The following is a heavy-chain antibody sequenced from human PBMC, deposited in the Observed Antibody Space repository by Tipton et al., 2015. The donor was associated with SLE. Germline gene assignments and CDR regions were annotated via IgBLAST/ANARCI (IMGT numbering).Heavy chain of an antibody. CDR1: GFTFSSYW. D-gene: IGHD3-10*02. J-gene: IGHJ4*02. CDR3: ARGDYVGYYLDY. V-gene: IGHV3-74*01. Sequence: SLRLSCAGSGFTFSSYWMHWVRQAPGKGLVWVSRIYIDGSRRGYADSVQGRCTISRDNAKNTLFLLLNSLRAEDTAVYYCARGDYVGYYLDYWGQGTLVTVSS. CDR2: IYIDGSRR.